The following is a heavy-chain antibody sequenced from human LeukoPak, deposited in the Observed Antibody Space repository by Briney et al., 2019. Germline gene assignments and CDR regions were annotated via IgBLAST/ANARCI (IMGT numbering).Heavy chain of an antibody. V-gene: IGHV3-7*04. Sequence: PGRSLRLSCAASGFTFSTYWMGWVRQVPGKGLEWVANIKEDGSKPYYVDSVKGRFTISRDNAQNSLYLQMNSPRVEDSAVYYCARDGTRGGDFDYWGQGTPVTVSS. D-gene: IGHD3-16*01. CDR2: IKEDGSKP. CDR1: GFTFSTYW. CDR3: ARDGTRGGDFDY. J-gene: IGHJ4*02.